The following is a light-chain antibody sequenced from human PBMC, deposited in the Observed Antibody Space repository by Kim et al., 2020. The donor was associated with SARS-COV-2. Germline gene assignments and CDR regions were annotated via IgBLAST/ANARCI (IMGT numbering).Light chain of an antibody. Sequence: EIVMTQSPATLSVSPGERATLSCRASQSVSSDLAWYQQKPGQAPRLLIYGASTRATGIPARFSGSGSGTEFTLIISSLQSEDFAVYYCQQHNKWPPETFGQGTKLEI. CDR3: QQHNKWPPET. CDR2: GAS. J-gene: IGKJ2*01. CDR1: QSVSSD. V-gene: IGKV3-15*01.